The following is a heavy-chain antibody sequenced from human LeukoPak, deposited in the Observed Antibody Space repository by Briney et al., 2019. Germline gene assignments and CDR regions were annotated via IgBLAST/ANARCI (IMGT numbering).Heavy chain of an antibody. CDR1: GYTFTSYG. CDR2: ISAYSGST. CDR3: ARDRGGYCTSTTCYGSDY. D-gene: IGHD2-2*01. V-gene: IGHV1-18*04. J-gene: IGHJ4*02. Sequence: ASVKVSCKASGYTFTSYGITWVRQAPGQGLEWMGWISAYSGSTNYAQKLQGRVTMTTDTSTSTAYMELRSLRSDDTAVYFCARDRGGYCTSTTCYGSDYWGQGTLVTVSS.